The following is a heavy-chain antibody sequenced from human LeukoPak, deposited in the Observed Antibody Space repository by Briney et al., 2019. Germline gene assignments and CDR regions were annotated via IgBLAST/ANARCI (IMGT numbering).Heavy chain of an antibody. CDR1: GFAFRTYW. Sequence: PGGSLRLSCAASGFAFRTYWMSWVRQAPGKGLEWVASINPGGSETYYVESLKGRFTISTDNAMNSFFLQMNSLRADDTAAYYCAGLMGDRTIYDYCGQAALVTVSS. D-gene: IGHD1-26*01. J-gene: IGHJ4*02. CDR3: AGLMGDRTIYDY. CDR2: INPGGSET. V-gene: IGHV3-7*01.